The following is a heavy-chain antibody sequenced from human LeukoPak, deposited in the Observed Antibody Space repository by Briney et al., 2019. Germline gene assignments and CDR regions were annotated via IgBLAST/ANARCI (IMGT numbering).Heavy chain of an antibody. J-gene: IGHJ4*02. Sequence: SETLSLTCAVYGGSFSGYYWSWIRQPPGKGLEWIGAINHSGTNDSHTSLKTGATISVNTSRKQSTLKLSSGTDADTAVYYCARGLPRIAGRFWTDYWGQGTLVTVSS. V-gene: IGHV4-34*01. CDR3: ARGLPRIAGRFWTDY. CDR1: GGSFSGYY. CDR2: INHSGTN. D-gene: IGHD3/OR15-3a*01.